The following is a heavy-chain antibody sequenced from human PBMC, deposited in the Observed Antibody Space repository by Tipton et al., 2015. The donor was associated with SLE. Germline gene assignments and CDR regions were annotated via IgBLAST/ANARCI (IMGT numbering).Heavy chain of an antibody. CDR2: INHSGST. V-gene: IGHV4-34*01. CDR3: ARVVAAADFDY. CDR1: GGSFSDYF. D-gene: IGHD6-13*01. Sequence: TLSLTCAVYGGSFSDYFWSWIRQPPGKGLEWIGEINHSGSTNYNPSLKSRVTISVDTSKNQFSLKLSSVTAADTAVYYCARVVAAADFDYWGQGTLVTVSS. J-gene: IGHJ4*02.